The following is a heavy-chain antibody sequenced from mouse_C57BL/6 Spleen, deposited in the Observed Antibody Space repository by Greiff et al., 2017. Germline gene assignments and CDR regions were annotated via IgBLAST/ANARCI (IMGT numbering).Heavy chain of an antibody. J-gene: IGHJ3*01. CDR3: TRREAYDGFAY. V-gene: IGHV5S21*01. Sequence: EVQRVESGEGLVKPGGSLKLSCAASGFTFSSYAMSWVRQTPEERLEWVAYISSGGDYIYYADTVKGRFTISRDNARNTLYLQMSSLKSEDTAMYYCTRREAYDGFAYWGQGTLVTVSA. D-gene: IGHD2-12*01. CDR1: GFTFSSYA. CDR2: ISSGGDYI.